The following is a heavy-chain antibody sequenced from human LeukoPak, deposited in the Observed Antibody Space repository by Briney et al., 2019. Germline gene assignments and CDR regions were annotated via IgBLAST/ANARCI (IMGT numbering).Heavy chain of an antibody. D-gene: IGHD5-18*01. CDR2: IYYSGST. CDR1: GGSISSGGYY. CDR3: ARGGYSYGLPFDY. J-gene: IGHJ4*02. Sequence: PSQTLSLTCTVSGGSISSGGYYWSWIRQHPGKGLEWIGYIYYSGSTYYSPSLKSRVTISVDTSKNQFSLKLSSVTAADTAVYYCARGGYSYGLPFDYWGQGTLVTVSS. V-gene: IGHV4-31*03.